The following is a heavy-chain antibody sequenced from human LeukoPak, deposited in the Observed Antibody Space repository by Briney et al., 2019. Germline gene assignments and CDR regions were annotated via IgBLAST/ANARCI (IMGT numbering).Heavy chain of an antibody. CDR3: ARDSGYSGYGGFDY. V-gene: IGHV1-2*02. D-gene: IGHD5-12*01. J-gene: IGHJ4*02. CDR2: INPNSGGT. Sequence: GASVTVSCKASGYTFTGYYMHWVRQAPGQGPEWMGWINPNSGGTNYAQKFQGRVTMTRDTSISTAYMELSRLRSDDTAVYYCARDSGYSGYGGFDYWGQGTLVTVSS. CDR1: GYTFTGYY.